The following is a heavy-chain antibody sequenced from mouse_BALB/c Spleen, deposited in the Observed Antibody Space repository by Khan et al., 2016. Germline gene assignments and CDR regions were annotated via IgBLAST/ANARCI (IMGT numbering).Heavy chain of an antibody. CDR3: TRHWGGFDY. CDR2: IRNKPNNHAT. Sequence: QLEESGGGLVQPGGSMKLSCAASGFTFSDAWMDWVRQSPDKGLEWVAEIRNKPNNHATYYAESVKGRFTISRDDSKSSVYLQMNSLRAEDTGIYYCTRHWGGFDYWGQGTTLTVSS. V-gene: IGHV6-6*01. D-gene: IGHD4-1*01. CDR1: GFTFSDAW. J-gene: IGHJ2*01.